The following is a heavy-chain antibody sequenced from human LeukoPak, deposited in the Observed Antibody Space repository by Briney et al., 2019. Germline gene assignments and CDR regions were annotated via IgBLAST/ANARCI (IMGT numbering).Heavy chain of an antibody. CDR2: IYPGDSDT. V-gene: IGHV5-51*01. CDR3: ARLVKTGYYYYYMDV. D-gene: IGHD2-21*01. Sequence: GEPWKFSGKCPGYSFTSYSIGWLRKMPGKGLKWLGIIYPGDSDTRNSPSLQGQVTISADKSISPPYVQCRSLKASDTAMYYCARLVKTGYYYYYMDVWGKGTTVTVSS. CDR1: GYSFTSYS. J-gene: IGHJ6*03.